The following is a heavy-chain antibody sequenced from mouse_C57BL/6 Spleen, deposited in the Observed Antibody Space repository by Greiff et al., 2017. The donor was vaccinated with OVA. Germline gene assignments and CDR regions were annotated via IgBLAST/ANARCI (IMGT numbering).Heavy chain of an antibody. CDR3: ARDYGNYGGYAMDY. V-gene: IGHV5-4*01. D-gene: IGHD2-1*01. CDR2: ISDGGSYT. J-gene: IGHJ4*01. Sequence: DVKLVESGGGLVKPGGSLKLSCAASGFTFSSYAMSWVRQTPEKRLEWVATISDGGSYTYYPDNVKGRFTISRDNAKNNLYLQMSHLKSEDTAMYYCARDYGNYGGYAMDYWGQGTSVTVSS. CDR1: GFTFSSYA.